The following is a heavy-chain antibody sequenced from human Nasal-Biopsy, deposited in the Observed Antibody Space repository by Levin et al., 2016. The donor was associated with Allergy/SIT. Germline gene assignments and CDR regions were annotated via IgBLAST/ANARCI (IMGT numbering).Heavy chain of an antibody. CDR3: TRQGGSYFDRNPFDY. D-gene: IGHD1-26*01. CDR2: ISSRSNTV. CDR1: GFAFSSFN. V-gene: IGHV3-48*01. J-gene: IGHJ4*02. Sequence: GESLKISCEASGFAFSSFNLNWVRQAPGKGLEWISYISSRSNTVYYADSVKGRFTISRDNVKNSLYLQMNSLRAEDTAVYYCTRQGGSYFDRNPFDYWGQGTLVTASS.